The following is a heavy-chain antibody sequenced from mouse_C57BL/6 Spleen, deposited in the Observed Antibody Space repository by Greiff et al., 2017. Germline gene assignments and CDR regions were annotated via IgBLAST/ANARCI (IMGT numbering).Heavy chain of an antibody. V-gene: IGHV1-26*01. D-gene: IGHD1-1*01. CDR1: GYTFTDYY. Sequence: VQLQQSGPELVKPGASVKISCKASGYTFTDYYMNWVKQSHGKSLEWIGDINPNNGGTSYNQKFKGKATLTVDKSSSTAYMELRSLTSEDSAVYFCARDGSSQGDYWGQGTSVTVSS. CDR2: INPNNGGT. CDR3: ARDGSSQGDY. J-gene: IGHJ4*01.